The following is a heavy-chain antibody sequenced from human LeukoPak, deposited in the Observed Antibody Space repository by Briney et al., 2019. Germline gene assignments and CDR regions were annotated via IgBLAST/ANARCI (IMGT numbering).Heavy chain of an antibody. Sequence: SAKVSCKASGGTFSSYAISWVRQAPGQGLEWMGGIIPIFGTANYAQKFQGRVTITADESTSTAYMELSSLRSEDTAVYYCARERVAAAGTREYYYYGMDVWGQGTTVTVSS. CDR1: GGTFSSYA. V-gene: IGHV1-69*13. J-gene: IGHJ6*02. CDR2: IIPIFGTA. CDR3: ARERVAAAGTREYYYYGMDV. D-gene: IGHD6-13*01.